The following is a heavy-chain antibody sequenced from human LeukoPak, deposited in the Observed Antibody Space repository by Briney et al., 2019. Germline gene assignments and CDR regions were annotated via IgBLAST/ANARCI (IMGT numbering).Heavy chain of an antibody. CDR1: GGTFSSYA. Sequence: SVKVSCKASGGTFSSYAISWVRQAPGQGLEWMGGIIPIFGTANYAQKFQGRVTITADESTSTAYMELSSLRSEDTAVYYCARGLHRSSVAGPGGYWGQGTLVTVSS. CDR2: IIPIFGTA. CDR3: ARGLHRSSVAGPGGY. V-gene: IGHV1-69*13. J-gene: IGHJ4*02. D-gene: IGHD6-19*01.